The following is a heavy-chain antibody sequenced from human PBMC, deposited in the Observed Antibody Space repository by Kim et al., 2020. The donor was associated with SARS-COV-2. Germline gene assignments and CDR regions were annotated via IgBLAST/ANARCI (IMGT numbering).Heavy chain of an antibody. J-gene: IGHJ5*02. V-gene: IGHV4-59*08. Sequence: SRVTISVDTSKNQFSLKLSSVTAADTAVYYCARQEYYYDSSGYYFGWFDPWGQGTLVTVSS. D-gene: IGHD3-22*01. CDR3: ARQEYYYDSSGYYFGWFDP.